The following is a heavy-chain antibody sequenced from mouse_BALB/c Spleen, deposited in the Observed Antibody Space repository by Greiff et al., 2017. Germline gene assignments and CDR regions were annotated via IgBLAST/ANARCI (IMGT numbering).Heavy chain of an antibody. CDR2: IWAGGST. CDR1: GFSLTSYG. V-gene: IGHV2-9*02. CDR3: ARHDYGGCYYAMDY. Sequence: VQLQESGPGLVAPSQSLSITCTVSGFSLTSYGVHWVRQPPGKGLEWLGVIWAGGSTNYNSALMSRLSISKDNSKSQVFLKMNSLQTDDTAMYYCARHDYGGCYYAMDYWGQGTSVTVSS. J-gene: IGHJ4*01. D-gene: IGHD2-4*01.